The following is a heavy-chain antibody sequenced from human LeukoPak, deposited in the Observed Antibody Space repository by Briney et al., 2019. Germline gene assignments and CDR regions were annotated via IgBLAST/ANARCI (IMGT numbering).Heavy chain of an antibody. CDR1: GGSISSSSNY. CDR2: IYYSGST. V-gene: IGHV4-39*01. Sequence: PESLSLTCTVSGGSISSSSNYWGWIRQPPGKGLEWFGSIYYSGSTYYNPSLKSRVTISVDTSKNQFSLKLSSVTAAVTALYYCARRAYSYGNNWFDPWGQGTLVTVSS. D-gene: IGHD5-18*01. J-gene: IGHJ5*02. CDR3: ARRAYSYGNNWFDP.